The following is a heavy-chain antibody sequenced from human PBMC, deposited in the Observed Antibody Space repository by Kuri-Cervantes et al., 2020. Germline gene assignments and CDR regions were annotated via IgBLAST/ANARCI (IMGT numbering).Heavy chain of an antibody. CDR1: GFTFSSYA. J-gene: IGHJ4*02. CDR2: ISYDGSNK. D-gene: IGHD5-18*01. Sequence: GGSLRLSCAASGFTFSSYAMSWVRQAPGKGLEWVAVISYDGSNKYYADSVKGRFTISRDNSKNTLYLQMNSLRAEDTAVYYCARDERGYSYGVGGADYWGQGTLVTVSS. V-gene: IGHV3-30*03. CDR3: ARDERGYSYGVGGADY.